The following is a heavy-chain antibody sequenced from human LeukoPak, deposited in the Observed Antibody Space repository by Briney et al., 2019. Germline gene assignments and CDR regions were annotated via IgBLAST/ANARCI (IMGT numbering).Heavy chain of an antibody. CDR1: GGSISSGDYY. V-gene: IGHV4-30-4*08. J-gene: IGHJ4*02. D-gene: IGHD3-3*01. Sequence: TLSLTCTVSGGSISSGDYYWSWIRQPPGKGLEWIGYIYYSGSTYYNPSLKSRVTISVDTSKNQFSLKLSSVTAADTAVHYCASRMEWSSHIDYWGQGTLVTVSS. CDR3: ASRMEWSSHIDY. CDR2: IYYSGST.